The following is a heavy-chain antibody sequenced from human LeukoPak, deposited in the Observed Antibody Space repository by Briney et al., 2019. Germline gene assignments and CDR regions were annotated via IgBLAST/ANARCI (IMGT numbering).Heavy chain of an antibody. Sequence: SETLSLTCTVSGGSISSYYWSWIRQPAGKGLEWIGRIYTSGSTNYNPSLKSRVTMSVDTSKNQFSLKLSSVTAADTAVYYCARGYDILTGQVGAFDIWGQGTMATVSS. D-gene: IGHD3-9*01. J-gene: IGHJ3*02. CDR2: IYTSGST. CDR1: GGSISSYY. CDR3: ARGYDILTGQVGAFDI. V-gene: IGHV4-4*07.